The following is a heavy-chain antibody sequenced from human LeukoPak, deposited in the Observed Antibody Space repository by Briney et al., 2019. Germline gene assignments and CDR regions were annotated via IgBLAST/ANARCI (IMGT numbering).Heavy chain of an antibody. Sequence: GGSLRLSCAASGFIFNTYDMNWVRQAPGKGLEWVAVISYDGSNKYYADSVKGRFTISRDNSKNTLYLQMNSLRAEDTAVYYCARDRTTGLDYWGQGTLVTVSS. D-gene: IGHD4-17*01. J-gene: IGHJ4*02. V-gene: IGHV3-30*03. CDR2: ISYDGSNK. CDR1: GFIFNTYD. CDR3: ARDRTTGLDY.